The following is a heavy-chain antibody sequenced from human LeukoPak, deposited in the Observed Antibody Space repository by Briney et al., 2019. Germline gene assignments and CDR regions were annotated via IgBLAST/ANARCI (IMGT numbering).Heavy chain of an antibody. CDR2: IYYSGST. J-gene: IGHJ4*02. Sequence: SETLSLTCTVSGGSISSGDYYWSWIRQPPGKCLEWIGYIYYSGSTYYNPSLKSRVTISVDTSKNQFSLKLSSVTAADTAVYYCARVDLGYCSGGSCYSFDYWGQGTLVTVSS. V-gene: IGHV4-30-4*01. CDR3: ARVDLGYCSGGSCYSFDY. CDR1: GGSISSGDYY. D-gene: IGHD2-15*01.